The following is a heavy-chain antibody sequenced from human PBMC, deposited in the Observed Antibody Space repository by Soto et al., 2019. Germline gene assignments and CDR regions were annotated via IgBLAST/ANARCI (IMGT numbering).Heavy chain of an antibody. CDR1: GGTFSSYA. CDR3: ARDGWLVGGWNWFDP. D-gene: IGHD6-19*01. Sequence: QVQLVQSGAEVKKPGSSVKVSCKASGGTFSSYAISWVRQAPGQGLEWMGGIIPIFGRANYAQKFQGRVTITADESTSTAYMELSSLRSVDTAVYYCARDGWLVGGWNWFDPWGQGTLVTVSS. V-gene: IGHV1-69*12. CDR2: IIPIFGRA. J-gene: IGHJ5*02.